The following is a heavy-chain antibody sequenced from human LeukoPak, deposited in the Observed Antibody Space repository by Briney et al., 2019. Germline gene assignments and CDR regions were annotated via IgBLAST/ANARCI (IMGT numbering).Heavy chain of an antibody. D-gene: IGHD3-3*01. V-gene: IGHV3-7*01. CDR3: ARESNYDFWSCYYDPEKWFDP. CDR2: IKQDGSEK. J-gene: IGHJ5*02. CDR1: GFTFSSYW. Sequence: GGSLRLSCAASGFTFSSYWMSWVRQAPGKGLEWVANIKQDGSEKYYVDSVKGRFTISRDNAKNPLYLQMNSLRAEDRAVYYCARESNYDFWSCYYDPEKWFDPWGQGTLVTVSS.